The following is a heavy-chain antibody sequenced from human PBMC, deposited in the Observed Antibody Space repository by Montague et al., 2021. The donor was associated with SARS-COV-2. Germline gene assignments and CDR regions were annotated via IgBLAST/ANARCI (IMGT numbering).Heavy chain of an antibody. V-gene: IGHV4-39*01. J-gene: IGHJ4*02. CDR2: IYYSGST. Sequence: SETLSLTCTVSGGSISSSSYFWGWIRQPPGKGLEWIGSIYYSGSTYYNPSLKSRVTISVDTSKNQFSLKLSSVTAADTAVFYCARKTSRGLTIFGVVTASYCFDYWGQGTLVTVFS. CDR3: ARKTSRGLTIFGVVTASYCFDY. CDR1: GGSISSSSYF. D-gene: IGHD3-3*01.